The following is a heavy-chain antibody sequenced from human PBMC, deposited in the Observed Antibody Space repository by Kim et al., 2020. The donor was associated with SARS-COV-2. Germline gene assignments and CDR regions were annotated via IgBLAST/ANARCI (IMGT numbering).Heavy chain of an antibody. Sequence: GGSLRLSCAASGFTFSSYAMHWVRQAPGKGLEWVAVISYDGSNKYYADSVKGRFTISRDNSKNTLYLQMNSLRAEDTAVYYCARVLEPDYYGSGSPLDYWGQGTLVTVSS. CDR2: ISYDGSNK. CDR3: ARVLEPDYYGSGSPLDY. J-gene: IGHJ4*02. V-gene: IGHV3-30*04. D-gene: IGHD3-10*01. CDR1: GFTFSSYA.